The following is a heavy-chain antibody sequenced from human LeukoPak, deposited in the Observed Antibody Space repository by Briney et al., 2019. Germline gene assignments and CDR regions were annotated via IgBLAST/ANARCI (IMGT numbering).Heavy chain of an antibody. CDR3: ASIIAARQWYFDY. CDR2: IYYSGST. V-gene: IGHV4-39*01. Sequence: SETLSLTCTVSGGSISSSSYYWGWIRQPPGKGLEWIGSIYYSGSTYYNPSLKSRVAISVDTSKNQFSLKLSSVTAADTAVYYCASIIAARQWYFDYWGQGTLVTVSS. D-gene: IGHD6-6*01. J-gene: IGHJ4*02. CDR1: GGSISSSSYY.